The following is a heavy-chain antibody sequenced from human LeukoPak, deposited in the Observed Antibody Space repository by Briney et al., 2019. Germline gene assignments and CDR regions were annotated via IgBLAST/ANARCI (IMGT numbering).Heavy chain of an antibody. D-gene: IGHD5-12*01. CDR1: GYTFTGYY. Sequence: ASVKVSCKASGYTFTGYYMHWVRQAPGQGLEWMGWINPNSGVTKFAQRFQGRVTMTRDTSTSTAYLDLSSLRSDDTAVYYCATAVLYGGNDFDYWGQGTLVTVSS. V-gene: IGHV1-2*02. CDR3: ATAVLYGGNDFDY. J-gene: IGHJ4*02. CDR2: INPNSGVT.